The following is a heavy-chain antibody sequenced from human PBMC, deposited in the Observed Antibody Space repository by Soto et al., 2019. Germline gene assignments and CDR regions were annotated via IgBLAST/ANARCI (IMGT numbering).Heavy chain of an antibody. D-gene: IGHD5-12*01. CDR3: VRDSPIGSTFSGHDDIDS. J-gene: IGHJ4*02. CDR2: VIPMLDIT. CDR1: GTTFRNHI. V-gene: IGHV1-69*08. Sequence: QVQLVRSGAEVKKPGSSVKVSCKASGTTFRNHIITWVRQAPGQGLEWMGRVIPMLDITNYAQKFQGRVTITADKSTTTAYMEVSSLSSEDTAVYYCVRDSPIGSTFSGHDDIDSWGQGTLVTVSA.